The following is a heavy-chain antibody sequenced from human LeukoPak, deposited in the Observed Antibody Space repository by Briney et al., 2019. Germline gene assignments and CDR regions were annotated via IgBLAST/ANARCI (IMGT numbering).Heavy chain of an antibody. J-gene: IGHJ4*02. CDR3: ARDQTPFY. D-gene: IGHD2-15*01. Sequence: GGSLRLSCAASGFTFSSYSMNWVRQAPGKGLEWVANINQDGSETYYVDSVKGRFTISGDNTKTSLYLQMNSLRADDTAVYYCARDQTPFYWGQGSLVTVSS. CDR1: GFTFSSYS. V-gene: IGHV3-7*01. CDR2: INQDGSET.